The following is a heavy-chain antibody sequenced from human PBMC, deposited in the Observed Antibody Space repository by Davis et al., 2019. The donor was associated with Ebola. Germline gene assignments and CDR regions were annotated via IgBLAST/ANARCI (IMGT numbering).Heavy chain of an antibody. CDR3: ARDQSGTGRDWYGMDV. J-gene: IGHJ6*02. CDR1: GFTVSSNY. CDR2: IYSGGST. D-gene: IGHD1-26*01. V-gene: IGHV3-66*02. Sequence: PGGSLRLSCAASGFTVSSNYMSWVRQAPGKGLEWVSVIYSGGSTYYADSVKGRFTISRDNSKNTLYLQMNSLRAEDTAVYYCARDQSGTGRDWYGMDVWGQGTTVTVSS.